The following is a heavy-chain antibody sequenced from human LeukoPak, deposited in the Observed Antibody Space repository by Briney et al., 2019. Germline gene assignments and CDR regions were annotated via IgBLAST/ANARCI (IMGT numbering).Heavy chain of an antibody. V-gene: IGHV3-30-3*01. D-gene: IGHD3-9*01. Sequence: GGSLTLSCAASGFSLSSYAMQWVRQAPGKGPEWVSGISEDATNKYHADSVRGRFTISRDNSKNTLHLQMDSLRPEDTAVYYCARSMRGYAILTGYFDYWGQGTLVTVSS. J-gene: IGHJ4*02. CDR1: GFSLSSYA. CDR2: ISEDATNK. CDR3: ARSMRGYAILTGYFDY.